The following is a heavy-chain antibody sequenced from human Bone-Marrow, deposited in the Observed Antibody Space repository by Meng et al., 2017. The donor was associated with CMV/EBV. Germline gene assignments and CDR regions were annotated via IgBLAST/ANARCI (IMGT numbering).Heavy chain of an antibody. CDR2: ISSSSSYI. Sequence: GESLKISCAVSGFTFSSYSMNWVRQAPGKGLEWVSSISSSSSYIYYADSVKGRFTISRDNAKNSLYLQMNSLRAEDTAVYYCARGSGITIFGVVTQDWGQGTLVTVSS. CDR1: GFTFSSYS. D-gene: IGHD3-3*01. J-gene: IGHJ4*02. V-gene: IGHV3-21*01. CDR3: ARGSGITIFGVVTQD.